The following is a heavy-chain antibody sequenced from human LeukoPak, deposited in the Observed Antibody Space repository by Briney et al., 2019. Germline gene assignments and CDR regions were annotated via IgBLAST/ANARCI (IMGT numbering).Heavy chain of an antibody. CDR3: ARSEMVETPPDY. V-gene: IGHV1-18*01. CDR2: ISAYNGNT. D-gene: IGHD2-8*01. CDR1: GYTFTSYG. Sequence: GASVKVSCKASGYTFTSYGISWVRQAPARGLEWMRWISAYNGNTNYAQKLQGRVTMTTDTSTSTAYMELRSLRSDDTAVYYCARSEMVETPPDYWGQGTLVTVSS. J-gene: IGHJ4*02.